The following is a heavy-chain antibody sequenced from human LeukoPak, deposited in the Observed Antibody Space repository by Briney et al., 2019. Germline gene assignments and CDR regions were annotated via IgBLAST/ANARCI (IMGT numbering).Heavy chain of an antibody. CDR2: IYWDDDK. D-gene: IGHD3-22*01. Sequence: NESGPTLVNPTQTLTLTCTFSGFSLSTSGVGVGWIRQPPGKALEWLALIYWDDDKRYSPSLKSRLTITKDTSKNQVVLTMTNMDPVDTATYYCAHSWSYYYDSSGYYYDYFDYWGQGTLVTVSS. CDR3: AHSWSYYYDSSGYYYDYFDY. CDR1: GFSLSTSGVG. V-gene: IGHV2-5*02. J-gene: IGHJ4*02.